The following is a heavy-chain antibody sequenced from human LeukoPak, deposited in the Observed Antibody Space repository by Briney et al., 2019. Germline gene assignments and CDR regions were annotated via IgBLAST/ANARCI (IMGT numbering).Heavy chain of an antibody. V-gene: IGHV4-61*02. D-gene: IGHD6-19*01. Sequence: SQTLSLTCTVSGGSISSGSYYWSWNRQPAGKGLEWIGRIYTSGSTNYNPSLKSRVTISVDTSKNQFSLKLSSVTAADTAVYYCARGLRSIAVAGGNWFDPWGQGTLVTVSS. CDR1: GGSISSGSYY. J-gene: IGHJ5*02. CDR3: ARGLRSIAVAGGNWFDP. CDR2: IYTSGST.